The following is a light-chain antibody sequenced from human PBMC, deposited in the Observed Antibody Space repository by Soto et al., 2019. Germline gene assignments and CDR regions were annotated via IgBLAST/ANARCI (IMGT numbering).Light chain of an antibody. Sequence: QSVLTQPPSVSAAPGQRVTNSCSGSSSNVGKNFVSWYQHVPGRAPKLVIYDNQKRPSGVPDRFSGSKSGTSANLDISGLQTGDEADYYCGTWDSSLSVGVVFGGGTKLTVL. CDR3: GTWDSSLSVGVV. J-gene: IGLJ2*01. CDR1: SSNVGKNF. CDR2: DNQ. V-gene: IGLV1-51*01.